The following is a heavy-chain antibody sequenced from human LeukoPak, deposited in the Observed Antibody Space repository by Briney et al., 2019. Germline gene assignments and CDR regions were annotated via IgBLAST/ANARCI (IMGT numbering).Heavy chain of an antibody. J-gene: IGHJ1*01. Sequence: SETLSLTCTVSRVSISSYYWSWIRQPPGKGLEWIGYTHISGNTNYNPSLKSRVTISVDTSKNQFSLKLSSVTAADTAVYYCARLVPTNYGDYAEYFQHWGQGTLVTVSS. D-gene: IGHD4-17*01. V-gene: IGHV4-4*09. CDR2: THISGNT. CDR1: RVSISSYY. CDR3: ARLVPTNYGDYAEYFQH.